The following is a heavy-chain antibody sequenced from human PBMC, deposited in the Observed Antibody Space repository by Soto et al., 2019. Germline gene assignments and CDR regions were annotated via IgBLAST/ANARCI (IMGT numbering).Heavy chain of an antibody. CDR1: GFTFSSYA. D-gene: IGHD3-3*01. CDR3: AKDRWLYYDFWSGYYSYYYYGMDV. V-gene: IGHV3-23*01. J-gene: IGHJ6*02. Sequence: PGGSLRLSCAASGFTFSSYAMSWVRQAPGKGLEWVSAISGSGGSTYYADSVKGRFTISRDNSKNTLYLQMNSLRAEDTAVYYCAKDRWLYYDFWSGYYSYYYYGMDVWGQGTTVTVSS. CDR2: ISGSGGST.